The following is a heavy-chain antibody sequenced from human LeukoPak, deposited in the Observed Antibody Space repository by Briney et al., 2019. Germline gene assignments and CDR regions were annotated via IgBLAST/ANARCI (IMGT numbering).Heavy chain of an antibody. Sequence: GGSLRLSCVASGFTFGRYEMNWVRQAPGKGLEWVSYISSSGSTTYYADSVKGRFTISRDNAKNSLYLQMNSLRADDTAVYYCARAGPATDPWGQGTLVTVSS. CDR3: ARAGPATDP. CDR2: ISSSGSTT. D-gene: IGHD2-2*01. V-gene: IGHV3-48*03. J-gene: IGHJ5*02. CDR1: GFTFGRYE.